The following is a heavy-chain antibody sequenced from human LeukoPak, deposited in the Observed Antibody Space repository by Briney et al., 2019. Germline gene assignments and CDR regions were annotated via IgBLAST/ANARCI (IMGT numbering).Heavy chain of an antibody. CDR1: GFTFSSYG. CDR2: IRYDGSNK. Sequence: GGSLRLSCAASGFTFSSYGMHWVRQAPGKGLEWMAFIRYDGSNKYYADSVKGRFTISRDNSKNTLYLQMNSLRAEDTAVYYCAKSMSRYCSSTSCYTDLDYWGQGTLVTVSS. CDR3: AKSMSRYCSSTSCYTDLDY. V-gene: IGHV3-30*02. J-gene: IGHJ4*02. D-gene: IGHD2-2*02.